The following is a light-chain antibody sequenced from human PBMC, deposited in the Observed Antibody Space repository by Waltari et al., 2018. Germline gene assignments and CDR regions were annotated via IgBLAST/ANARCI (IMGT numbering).Light chain of an antibody. J-gene: IGKJ4*02. CDR3: HQSEKSPMT. CDR1: QPVRSTA. CDR2: DSS. Sequence: IVLTQSPDNLSLSPGDPVTSSSRPGQPVRSTALAWYQQRPGQAPRLLIFDSSRRATGIPDRFSGRGSATDFTLTISRLETEDVGIYYCHQSEKSPMTFGRGTRLEIK. V-gene: IGKV3-20*01.